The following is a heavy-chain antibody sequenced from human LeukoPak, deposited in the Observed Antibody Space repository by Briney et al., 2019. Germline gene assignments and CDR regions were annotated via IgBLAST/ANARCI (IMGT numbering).Heavy chain of an antibody. D-gene: IGHD3-22*01. CDR2: LEQDGSEK. CDR3: ARDHYNSSGYGYYFDS. Sequence: PGGSLRLSCAASGFTLSNYWMTWVRQAPGKGLEWVATLEQDGSEKYYVDSVKGRFIIFRDNAKNSLYLQMNSLRAEDTAVYYCARDHYNSSGYGYYFDSWGQGTLVTVSS. CDR1: GFTLSNYW. J-gene: IGHJ4*02. V-gene: IGHV3-7*01.